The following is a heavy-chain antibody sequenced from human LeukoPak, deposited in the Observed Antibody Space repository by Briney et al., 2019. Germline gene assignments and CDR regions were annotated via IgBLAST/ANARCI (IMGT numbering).Heavy chain of an antibody. CDR1: GFTFSTYA. CDR3: ARDPMADFDY. J-gene: IGHJ4*02. D-gene: IGHD2-8*01. V-gene: IGHV3-30*04. Sequence: GGSLRLSCAASGFTFSTYAMHWARQAPGKGLEWVAVISNDGRNKIYADSVKGRFTISRDNSKNTLFLQMNSLRTEDTAVCYCARDPMADFDYWGQGSLVTVSS. CDR2: ISNDGRNK.